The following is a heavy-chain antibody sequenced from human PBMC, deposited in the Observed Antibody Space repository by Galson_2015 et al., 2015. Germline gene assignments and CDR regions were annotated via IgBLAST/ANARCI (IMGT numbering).Heavy chain of an antibody. CDR3: ARGHGAYDRVFDY. Sequence: SLRLSCAASGFTFSRSVMHWVRQAPGKGLEWAAIMSYDGSDEFYADSVKGRFTISRDNSRNTLYLQMNSPRAEDTAVYYCARGHGAYDRVFDYWGQGTLVTVSS. CDR1: GFTFSRSV. J-gene: IGHJ4*02. CDR2: MSYDGSDE. D-gene: IGHD4-17*01. V-gene: IGHV3-30-3*01.